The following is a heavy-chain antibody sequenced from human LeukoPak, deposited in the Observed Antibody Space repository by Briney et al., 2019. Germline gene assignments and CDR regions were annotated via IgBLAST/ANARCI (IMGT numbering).Heavy chain of an antibody. CDR2: IYTDGTP. V-gene: IGHV3-66*01. Sequence: PGGSLRLSCAASGFTVTSNYMTWVRQAPGKGLEWVSVIYTDGTPYYADSVKGRFTISRDNSKNTLYLQLNSLRAEDTAVYYCATHSGGYWGQGTLVTVSS. J-gene: IGHJ4*02. CDR1: GFTVTSNY. D-gene: IGHD3-16*01. CDR3: ATHSGGY.